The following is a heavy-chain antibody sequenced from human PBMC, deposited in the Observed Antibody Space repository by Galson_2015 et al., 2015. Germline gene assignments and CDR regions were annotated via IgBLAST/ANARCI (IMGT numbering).Heavy chain of an antibody. D-gene: IGHD4-11*01. J-gene: IGHJ6*03. CDR2: IRSKAYGGTT. V-gene: IGHV3-49*03. CDR3: TREWDILYSNPTCYYYYMDV. CDR1: GFTFGDYA. Sequence: SLRLSCAASGFTFGDYAMSWFRQAPGKGLEWVGFIRSKAYGGTTEYAASVKGRFTISRDDSKSIAYLQMNSLKTEDTAVYYCTREWDILYSNPTCYYYYMDVWGKGTTVTISS.